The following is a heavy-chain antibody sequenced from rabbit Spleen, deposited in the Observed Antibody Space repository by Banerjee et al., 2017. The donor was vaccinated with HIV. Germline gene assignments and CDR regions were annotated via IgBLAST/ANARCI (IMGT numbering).Heavy chain of an antibody. CDR2: INSNTGTN. D-gene: IGHD4-1*01. CDR1: GFSFNNNYV. J-gene: IGHJ3*01. V-gene: IGHV1S45*01. Sequence: QEQLVESGGGLVRPEGSLKLSCTASGFSFNNNYVMCWVRQAPGKGLEWIACINSNTGTNIYASWAKGPFTISKTSSTTVTLQMTSLTAADTATYFCARAIVPWLGLTRLDLWGQGTLVTVS. CDR3: ARAIVPWLGLTRLDL.